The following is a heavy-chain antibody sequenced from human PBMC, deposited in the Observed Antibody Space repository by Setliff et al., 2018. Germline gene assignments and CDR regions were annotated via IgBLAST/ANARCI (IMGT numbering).Heavy chain of an antibody. V-gene: IGHV5-51*01. CDR3: ARLGGDSTGYSLDY. J-gene: IGHJ4*02. CDR1: GYTFSNYW. D-gene: IGHD3-9*01. Sequence: GESLKISCRGSGYTFSNYWIGWVRQMPGNGLEWMGVIYPGNSNTRYSPSFQGQVTISVDKSFSTAFLQWSSLKASDTAIYYCARLGGDSTGYSLDYWGQGSLVTVAS. CDR2: IYPGNSNT.